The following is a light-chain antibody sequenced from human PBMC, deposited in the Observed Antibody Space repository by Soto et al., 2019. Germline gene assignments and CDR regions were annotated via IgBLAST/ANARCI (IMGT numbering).Light chain of an antibody. J-gene: IGKJ2*01. Sequence: DIQMTQSPTSLAASVGDRVTITCQASQDLTNFLNWYQQKPGEAPKLLIYDTTTLEEGVPSRFSGGGSWTDFTFTIHGQQLEDAAIYYCQQYVNLPYTFGQGTSLAI. CDR1: QDLTNF. CDR2: DTT. V-gene: IGKV1-33*01. CDR3: QQYVNLPYT.